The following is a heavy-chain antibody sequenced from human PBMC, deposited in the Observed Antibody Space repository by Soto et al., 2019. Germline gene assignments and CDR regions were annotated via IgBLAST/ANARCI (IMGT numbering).Heavy chain of an antibody. CDR1: GFTFSNYA. V-gene: IGHV3-23*01. CDR3: AKDRRIWDY. J-gene: IGHJ4*02. CDR2: ITGSGGST. D-gene: IGHD3-16*01. Sequence: PGGSLSLSCSASGFTFSNYAMSWVRQAPGKGLEWVSSITGSGGSTFYADSVKGRFTISRDNSNNTLYLQMNSLRAEDTALYYCAKDRRIWDYWGQGALVTVS.